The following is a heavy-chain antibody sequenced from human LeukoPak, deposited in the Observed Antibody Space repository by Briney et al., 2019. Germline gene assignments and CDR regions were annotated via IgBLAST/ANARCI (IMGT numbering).Heavy chain of an antibody. D-gene: IGHD3-22*01. J-gene: IGHJ4*02. CDR2: IYYSGST. CDR3: ARLRHTSGYRIDF. CDR1: GGSISSSTYF. Sequence: SETLSLTCSVSGGSISSSTYFWGWIRQPPGKGLEWIGSIYYSGSTYSNPSLKSRVTISVDTSKNQFSLKLSSVTAADTAVYYCARLRHTSGYRIDFWGQGTLVTVSS. V-gene: IGHV4-39*07.